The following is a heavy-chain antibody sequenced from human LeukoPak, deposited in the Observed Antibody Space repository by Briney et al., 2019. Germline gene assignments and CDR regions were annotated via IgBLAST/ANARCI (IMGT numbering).Heavy chain of an antibody. J-gene: IGHJ4*02. CDR1: GGSISSSSYY. V-gene: IGHV4-39*01. CDR2: INYSGST. CDR3: ARRFLEWGIDY. D-gene: IGHD3-3*01. Sequence: SETLSLTCTVSGGSISSSSYYWGWIRQPPGKGLEWIGSINYSGSTYYNPSLKSRVTISVDTSKNQFSLKLSSVTAADTAVYYCARRFLEWGIDYWGQGTLVTVSS.